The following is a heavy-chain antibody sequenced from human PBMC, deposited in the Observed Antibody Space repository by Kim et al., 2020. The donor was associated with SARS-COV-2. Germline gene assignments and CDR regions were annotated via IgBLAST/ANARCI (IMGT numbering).Heavy chain of an antibody. CDR3: VRDRRAAAGPPDY. V-gene: IGHV6-1*01. Sequence: DYAQSVKSRIPITPDTSKKQFSLQLNSVTPEDTAVYFCVRDRRAAAGPPDYWGQGTLVTVSS. D-gene: IGHD6-25*01. J-gene: IGHJ4*02.